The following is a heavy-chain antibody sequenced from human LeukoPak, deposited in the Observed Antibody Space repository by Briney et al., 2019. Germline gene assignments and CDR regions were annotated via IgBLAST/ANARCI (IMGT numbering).Heavy chain of an antibody. J-gene: IGHJ4*02. V-gene: IGHV1-46*01. CDR2: INPSGGST. CDR3: ARGPDLYLYYYDSSGYRYYFDY. CDR1: GYTFTSYY. Sequence: GASVKVSCKASGYTFTSYYMHWVRQAPGQGLEWMGIINPSGGSTSYAQKFQSRVTMTRDMSTSTVYMELSSLRSEDTAVYYCARGPDLYLYYYDSSGYRYYFDYWGQGTLVTVSS. D-gene: IGHD3-22*01.